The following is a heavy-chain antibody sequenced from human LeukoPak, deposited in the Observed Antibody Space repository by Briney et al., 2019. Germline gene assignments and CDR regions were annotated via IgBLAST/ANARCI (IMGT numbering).Heavy chain of an antibody. CDR1: GGSISSSRYY. CDR3: ARRGVVPAANGMDV. V-gene: IGHV4-39*01. D-gene: IGHD2-2*01. Sequence: PSETLSLTCTVSGGSISSSRYYWGWIRQPPGKGLEWIGSIYYSGSTYYNPSLKSRVTISVDTSKNQFSLKLSSVTAADTAVYYCARRGVVPAANGMDVWGQGTTVTVSS. CDR2: IYYSGST. J-gene: IGHJ6*02.